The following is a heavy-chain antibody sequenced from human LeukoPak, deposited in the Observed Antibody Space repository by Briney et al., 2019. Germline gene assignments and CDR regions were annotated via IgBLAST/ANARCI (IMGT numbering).Heavy chain of an antibody. CDR2: VYFSGST. J-gene: IGHJ6*02. V-gene: IGHV4-39*01. CDR1: GDSIRTTRY. D-gene: IGHD5-24*01. CDR3: ATQGYNNQTMDV. Sequence: ASETLSLTCTVSGDSIRTTRYWGWIRQPPGKGLEWIGAVYFSGSTYYNPSLKSRFIISVDTSKIQFSLKLTSVTAADTAVYYCATQGYNNQTMDVWGQGTTVTVSS.